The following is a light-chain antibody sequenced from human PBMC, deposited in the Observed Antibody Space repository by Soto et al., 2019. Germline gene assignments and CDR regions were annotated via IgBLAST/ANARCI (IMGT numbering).Light chain of an antibody. CDR2: GAS. Sequence: EIVMTQSPDTLSVSPGERATLSCRASQSVRSYLAWYQQKPGQAPRLLIYGASTRATGIPARFNGSGSGTEFTLTISSLQSEDFAVYYCQHYANWPLTFGGGTKVDIK. J-gene: IGKJ4*01. V-gene: IGKV3-15*01. CDR1: QSVRSY. CDR3: QHYANWPLT.